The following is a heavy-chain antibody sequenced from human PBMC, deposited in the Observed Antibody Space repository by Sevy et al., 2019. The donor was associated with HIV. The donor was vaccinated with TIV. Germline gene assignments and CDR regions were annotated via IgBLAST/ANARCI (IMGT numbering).Heavy chain of an antibody. J-gene: IGHJ6*02. CDR2: IWYDGSDT. CDR3: ARDVDSNYDGIDT. V-gene: IGHV3-33*01. CDR1: GFIFSNHG. Sequence: GGSLRLSCAASGFIFSNHGMHGVRQAPCKGLEWVARIWYDGSDTYYGESVKGRFTISRDNSKNTVDLQMNSLRVEDTAVYYCARDVDSNYDGIDTWGQGTTVTVSS. D-gene: IGHD4-4*01.